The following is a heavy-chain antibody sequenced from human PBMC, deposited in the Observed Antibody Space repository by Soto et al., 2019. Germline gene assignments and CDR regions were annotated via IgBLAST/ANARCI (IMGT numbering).Heavy chain of an antibody. J-gene: IGHJ4*02. CDR2: INPKNGAT. CDR3: AKKYLGTYPFDY. Sequence: ASVKVSCKPSGYIFTDYYMHWVRQAPGQGLEWMGWINPKNGATKSLQKFQGRVAMTRDTSISTFYMELRWLTSDDTAVYYCAKKYLGTYPFDYWGQGTLVTVSS. D-gene: IGHD1-26*01. V-gene: IGHV1-2*02. CDR1: GYIFTDYY.